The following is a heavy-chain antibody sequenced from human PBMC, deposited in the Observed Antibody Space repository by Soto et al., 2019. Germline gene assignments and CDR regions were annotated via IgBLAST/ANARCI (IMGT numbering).Heavy chain of an antibody. CDR2: FDPEDGET. D-gene: IGHD3-3*01. Sequence: ASVKVSCKVSGYTLTELSMHWLRQAPGKGLEWMGGFDPEDGETIYAQKFQGRVTMTEDTSTDTAYMELSSLRSEDTAVYYCATTRRITIFGVVSNDYWGQGTLVTVSS. CDR3: ATTRRITIFGVVSNDY. CDR1: GYTLTELS. V-gene: IGHV1-24*01. J-gene: IGHJ4*02.